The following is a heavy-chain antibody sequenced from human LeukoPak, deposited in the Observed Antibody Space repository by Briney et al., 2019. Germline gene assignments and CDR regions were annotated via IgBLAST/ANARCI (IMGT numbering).Heavy chain of an antibody. D-gene: IGHD3-9*01. J-gene: IGHJ5*02. CDR2: MHIGGTT. CDR1: DTALTTTSQY. CDR3: ATVYDLLAGYSVFDA. Sequence: SETLSLTLTVPDTALTTTSQYWCGIRQPPGKGLEWIGSMHIGGTTYQNPSLNSRPTISVDTSKTQFSLKVTSVTAATTGVSSCATVYDLLAGYSVFDAWGEGTLVTVSS. V-gene: IGHV4-39*01.